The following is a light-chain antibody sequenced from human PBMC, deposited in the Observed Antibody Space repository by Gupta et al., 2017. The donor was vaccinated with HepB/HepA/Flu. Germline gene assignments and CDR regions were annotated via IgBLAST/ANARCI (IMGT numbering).Light chain of an antibody. Sequence: EIVLTQSPGTLSLSPGERAALSCRASQSVSSSYLAWYQQKPGQAPRLLIYGASSRATGIPDRFSGSGSATDFTLTISRLEPEEFAVYYCQQYGTSPWTFGQGTKVELK. V-gene: IGKV3-20*01. J-gene: IGKJ1*01. CDR1: QSVSSSY. CDR2: GAS. CDR3: QQYGTSPWT.